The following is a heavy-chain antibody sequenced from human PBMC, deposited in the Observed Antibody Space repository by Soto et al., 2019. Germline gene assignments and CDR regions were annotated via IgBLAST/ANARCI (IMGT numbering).Heavy chain of an antibody. D-gene: IGHD5-18*01. V-gene: IGHV4-59*01. CDR2: IYYSGST. CDR1: GGSISSYY. CDR3: ARLRGYSYGDYFDY. Sequence: PSETLSLTCTVSGGSISSYYWSWIRQPPGKGLEWIGYIYYSGSTNYNPSLKSRVTISVDTSKNQFSLKLSSVTAADTAVYYCARLRGYSYGDYFDYWGQGTLVTVSS. J-gene: IGHJ4*02.